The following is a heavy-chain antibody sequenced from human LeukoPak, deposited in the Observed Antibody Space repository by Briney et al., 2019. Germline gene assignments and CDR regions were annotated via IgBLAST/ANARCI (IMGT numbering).Heavy chain of an antibody. V-gene: IGHV3-48*04. CDR3: AELGITMIGGV. Sequence: GGSLRLSCAGSGFTFSDYSMNWVRQAPGKGLEWVSYISSGSATVYYADSVKGRFTISRDNAKDSLYLQMNSLRAEDTAVYYCAELGITMIGGVWGKGTTVTISS. D-gene: IGHD3-10*02. CDR1: GFTFSDYS. CDR2: ISSGSATV. J-gene: IGHJ6*04.